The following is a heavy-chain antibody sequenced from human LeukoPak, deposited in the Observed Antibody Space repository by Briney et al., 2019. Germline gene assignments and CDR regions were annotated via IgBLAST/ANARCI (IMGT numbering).Heavy chain of an antibody. V-gene: IGHV3-15*01. CDR1: GFTFSNAW. CDR3: ARDLYDSSGYYGMNWFDP. CDR2: IKSKTDGGTT. D-gene: IGHD3-22*01. J-gene: IGHJ5*02. Sequence: GGSLRLSCAASGFTFSNAWMSWVRQAPGKGLEWVGRIKSKTDGGTTDYAAPVKGRFTISRDDSKNTLYLQMNSLKTEDTAVYYCARDLYDSSGYYGMNWFDPWGQGTLVTVSS.